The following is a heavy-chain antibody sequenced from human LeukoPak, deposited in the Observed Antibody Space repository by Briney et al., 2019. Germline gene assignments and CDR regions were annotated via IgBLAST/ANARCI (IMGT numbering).Heavy chain of an antibody. J-gene: IGHJ4*02. D-gene: IGHD5-12*01. CDR3: AREWLRGG. CDR1: GFTFTDYY. CDR2: ISSSGDIM. V-gene: IGHV3-11*01. Sequence: GGSLRLSCVASGFTFTDYYMSWIRQAPGKGLEWLSYISSSGDIMSYADSVRGRFTISRDNAKNTLYLQMNSLRAEDTAAYYCAREWLRGGWGQGTLVTVSS.